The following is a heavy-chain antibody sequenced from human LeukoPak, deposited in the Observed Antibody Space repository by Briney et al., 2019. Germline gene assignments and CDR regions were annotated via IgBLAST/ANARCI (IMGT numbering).Heavy chain of an antibody. CDR2: ISAYNGNT. V-gene: IGHV1-18*04. D-gene: IGHD3-10*01. Sequence: ASVKVSCKASGYAFNTYGISWVRQAPGQGLEWVGFISAYNGNTHYAQMFQGRVTMTTDTSTNTAYMELRSLRPDDTAVYYCHVLLWFGEMDYWGQGTLVTVSS. CDR1: GYAFNTYG. J-gene: IGHJ4*02. CDR3: HVLLWFGEMDY.